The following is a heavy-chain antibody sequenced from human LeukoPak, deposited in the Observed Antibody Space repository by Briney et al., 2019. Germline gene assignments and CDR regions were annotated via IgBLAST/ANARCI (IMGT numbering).Heavy chain of an antibody. CDR3: AKDRSAVVRASPMDS. D-gene: IGHD3-10*01. CDR1: GFTFSSYA. CDR2: ITYDGYYK. V-gene: IGHV3-30*04. Sequence: PGGSLRLSCAASGFTFSSYAMHWVRQAPGRGLEWVAFITYDGYYKYYADSVKGRFTISSDNSKNTLYLHMNNLRPEDTAVYYCAKDRSAVVRASPMDSWGQGTLVIVSS. J-gene: IGHJ4*02.